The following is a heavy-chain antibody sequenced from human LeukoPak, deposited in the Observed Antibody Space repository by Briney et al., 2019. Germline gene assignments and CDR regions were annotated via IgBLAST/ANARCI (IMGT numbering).Heavy chain of an antibody. V-gene: IGHV4-30-2*01. CDR1: GGSISSGGYS. CDR3: ARVFTGRAVWFDP. D-gene: IGHD3-9*01. Sequence: SQTLSLTCAVSGGSISSGGYSWSWIRQPPGKGLEWIGYIYHSGSTYYNPSLKSRVTISVDRSKNQFSLKLSSVTAADTAVYYCARVFTGRAVWFDPWGQGTLVTVSS. CDR2: IYHSGST. J-gene: IGHJ5*02.